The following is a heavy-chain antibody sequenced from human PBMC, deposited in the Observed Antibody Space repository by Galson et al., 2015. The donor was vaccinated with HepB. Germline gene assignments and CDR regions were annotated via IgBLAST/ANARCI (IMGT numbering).Heavy chain of an antibody. D-gene: IGHD3-3*01. J-gene: IGHJ4*02. V-gene: IGHV1-2*02. CDR2: INPNSGGT. CDR1: GYTFTGYS. CDR3: ALLTIFGVVQTTSRDFDY. Sequence: SVKVSCKASGYTFTGYSMHWVRQAPGQGLEWMGWINPNSGGTNYAQKFQGRVTMTRDPSISTAYMELSRLRSDDTAVYYCALLTIFGVVQTTSRDFDYWFQGTLVTVSS.